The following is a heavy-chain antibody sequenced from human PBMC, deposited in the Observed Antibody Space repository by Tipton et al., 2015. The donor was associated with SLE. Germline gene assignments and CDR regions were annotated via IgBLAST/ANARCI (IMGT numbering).Heavy chain of an antibody. CDR1: GFTFSSYA. D-gene: IGHD3-10*01. CDR2: ISYDGSNK. V-gene: IGHV3-30*04. Sequence: SLRLSCAASGFTFSSYAMHWVRQAPGKGLEWVAVISYDGSNKYYADSVKGRFTISRDNSKNTLYLQMNSLRAEDTAVYYCARGLITMVRGSYFDYWGQGTLVTVSS. J-gene: IGHJ4*02. CDR3: ARGLITMVRGSYFDY.